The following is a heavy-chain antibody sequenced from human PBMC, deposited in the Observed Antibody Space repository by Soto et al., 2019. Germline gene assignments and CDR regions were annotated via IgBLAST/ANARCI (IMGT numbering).Heavy chain of an antibody. Sequence: QVQLVQSGPEVKKPGSSVKVSCKASGGSFRSDVFSWVRQAPGQGLEWMGRIIPIFGAANYAQKFQDRVRITADEASSTVYMELSSLTSDDTAVYYCARDPGQACSTTSCYHRGWFDPWGQGTLVTVSS. D-gene: IGHD2-2*01. CDR1: GGSFRSDV. CDR3: ARDPGQACSTTSCYHRGWFDP. CDR2: IIPIFGAA. V-gene: IGHV1-69*18. J-gene: IGHJ5*02.